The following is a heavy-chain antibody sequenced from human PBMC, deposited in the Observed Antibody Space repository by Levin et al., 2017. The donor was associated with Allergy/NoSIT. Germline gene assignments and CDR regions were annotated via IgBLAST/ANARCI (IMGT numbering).Heavy chain of an antibody. CDR2: IHYSAST. J-gene: IGHJ6*03. V-gene: IGHV4-39*01. Sequence: SETLSLTCTVSGGSINSGTYYWGWVRQPPGTGLEWIGSIHYSASTYYNPSLRGLATMSVDTSKNQFSLKVKHVTAADTAVYYCARLPRPHAAGPYSNHYYYMDVWGKGTTVTVSS. CDR1: GGSINSGTYY. D-gene: IGHD2-21*01. CDR3: ARLPRPHAAGPYSNHYYYMDV.